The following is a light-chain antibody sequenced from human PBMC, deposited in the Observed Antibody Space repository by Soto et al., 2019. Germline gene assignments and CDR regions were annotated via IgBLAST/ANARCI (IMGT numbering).Light chain of an antibody. CDR2: GAS. CDR3: QHYVSSPPWT. V-gene: IGKV3-20*01. Sequence: EIVLTQSPGTLSLSPGERATLSCRASQSVSSSYLAWYQQKPGQAPRLLIYGASSRATGIPDRFSGSGSGTDVTLTISRLEPEDFAVYYCQHYVSSPPWTFGQGTKVEIK. CDR1: QSVSSSY. J-gene: IGKJ1*01.